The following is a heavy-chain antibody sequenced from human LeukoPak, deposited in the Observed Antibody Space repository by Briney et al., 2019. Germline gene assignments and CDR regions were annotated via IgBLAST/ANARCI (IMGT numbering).Heavy chain of an antibody. J-gene: IGHJ4*02. CDR2: LSSRDGYA. CDR1: GYTFTTYG. V-gene: IGHV1-18*01. CDR3: VRGAWGDVIDY. D-gene: IGHD2-21*02. Sequence: ASVKVSCKASGYTFTTYGFNWVRQAPGQGLEWIGWLSSRDGYAKYAEKFQGRVTMTTDTSTSTANLELRSLRSDDTAVYYCVRGAWGDVIDYWGQGTLVTVPS.